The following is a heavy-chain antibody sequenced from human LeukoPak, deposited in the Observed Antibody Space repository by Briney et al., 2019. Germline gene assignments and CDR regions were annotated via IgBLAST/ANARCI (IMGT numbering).Heavy chain of an antibody. D-gene: IGHD3-22*01. CDR1: GFAVSSYA. CDR2: ISYDGSNK. Sequence: GGSLRLSCAASGFAVSSYAMHLVRQAAGKGLEWVAVISYDGSNKYYADSVKGRFTISRDNSKNTLYLQMNSLRAEDTAVYYCAREFYYDSSGYHDAFDIWGQGTMVTVSS. V-gene: IGHV3-30-3*01. J-gene: IGHJ3*02. CDR3: AREFYYDSSGYHDAFDI.